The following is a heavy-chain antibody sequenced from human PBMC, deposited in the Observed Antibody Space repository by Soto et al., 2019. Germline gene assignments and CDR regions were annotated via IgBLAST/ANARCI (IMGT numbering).Heavy chain of an antibody. D-gene: IGHD3-9*01. CDR3: ASQGGLRYFDWLLEGHWFDP. V-gene: IGHV4-34*01. CDR1: GGSFSGYY. J-gene: IGHJ5*02. Sequence: TSETLSLTCAVYGGSFSGYYWSWIRQPPGKGLEWIGEINHSGSTDYNPSLKSRVTMSVDTSKNQFSLKLSSVTAADTAVYYCASQGGLRYFDWLLEGHWFDPWGQGTLVTVSS. CDR2: INHSGST.